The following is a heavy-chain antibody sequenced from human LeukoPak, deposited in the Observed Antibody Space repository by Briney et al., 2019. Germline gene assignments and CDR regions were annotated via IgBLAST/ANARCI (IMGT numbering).Heavy chain of an antibody. J-gene: IGHJ4*02. D-gene: IGHD3-3*01. Sequence: SETLSLTCAVSGGSLSSGGYSWRWLRQPPGTGLEWLGYIYHSGSTYYNPSLKSRVTISVDRSKNQFSLKLSSVTAADTAVYYCARVSYYDFWSGYFDYWGQGTLVTVSS. CDR3: ARVSYYDFWSGYFDY. CDR1: GGSLSSGGYS. CDR2: IYHSGST. V-gene: IGHV4-30-2*01.